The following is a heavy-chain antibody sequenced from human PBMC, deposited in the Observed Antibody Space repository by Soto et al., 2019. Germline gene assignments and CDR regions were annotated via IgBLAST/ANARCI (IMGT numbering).Heavy chain of an antibody. CDR1: GFTFGDHT. D-gene: IGHD4-17*01. J-gene: IGHJ4*02. CDR2: IRRKAHGGTT. V-gene: IGHV3-49*03. CDR3: SRGGGDQIDY. Sequence: GGSLRLSCITSGFTFGDHTMNWFRQAPGKGLEWVGFIRRKAHGGTTEYAASVRGRFTISRDDSKSIAYLQMNSLKIEDTAFYYCSRGGGDQIDYWGQGTLVTVSS.